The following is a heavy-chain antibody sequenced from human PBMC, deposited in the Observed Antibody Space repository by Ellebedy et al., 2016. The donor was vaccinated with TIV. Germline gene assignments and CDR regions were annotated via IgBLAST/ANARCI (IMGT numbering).Heavy chain of an antibody. CDR3: ARDRSNIAATGRGVDY. CDR2: IDADGSST. CDR1: GFTFSSYY. D-gene: IGHD6-13*01. J-gene: IGHJ4*02. V-gene: IGHV3-74*01. Sequence: GESLKISCAASGFTFSSYYMQWVRQVPGKGLEWVSRIDADGSSTTYADSVTGRFAASRDTAKNTLYLQMNGLRVEDTAVYYCARDRSNIAATGRGVDYWGQGTLVIVSS.